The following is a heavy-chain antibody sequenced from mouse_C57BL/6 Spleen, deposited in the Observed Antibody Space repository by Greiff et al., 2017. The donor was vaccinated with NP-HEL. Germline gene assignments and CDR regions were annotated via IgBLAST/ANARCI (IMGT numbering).Heavy chain of an antibody. V-gene: IGHV7-3*01. Sequence: DVKLVESGGGLVQPGGSLSLSCAASGFTFTDYYMSWVRQPPGKALEWLGFIRNKANGYTTEYSASVKGRFTISRDNSQSILYLQMNALRAEDSATYYCARSYGSSPYYAMDYWGQGTSVTVSS. CDR1: GFTFTDYY. D-gene: IGHD1-1*01. J-gene: IGHJ4*01. CDR2: IRNKANGYTT. CDR3: ARSYGSSPYYAMDY.